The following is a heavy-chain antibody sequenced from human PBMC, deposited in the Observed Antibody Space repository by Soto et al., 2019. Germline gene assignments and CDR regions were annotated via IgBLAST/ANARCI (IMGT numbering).Heavy chain of an antibody. V-gene: IGHV3-30-3*01. CDR1: GFTFSDYA. CDR3: ARDLVLVPAAMVPASYYYGMDV. CDR2: IWYDGSNK. J-gene: IGHJ6*02. Sequence: GGSLRLSCAASGFTFSDYAMHWVRQAPGKGLEWVAVIWYDGSNKYYADSVKGRFTISRDNSKNTLYLQMNSLRAEDTAVYYCARDLVLVPAAMVPASYYYGMDVWGQGTTVTVSS. D-gene: IGHD2-2*01.